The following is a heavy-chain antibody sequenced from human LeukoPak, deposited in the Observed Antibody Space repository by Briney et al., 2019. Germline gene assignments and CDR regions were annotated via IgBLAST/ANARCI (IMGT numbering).Heavy chain of an antibody. Sequence: GGSLRLSCAASGLSVSSSYMSWVRQAPGQGLEWVSVTHSGGNTYYGDSVKGRFFISRDSSENTLYLQMNSLTAEDTAVYYCARDWPFGGVIDGMDVWGQGTTVTVSS. CDR2: THSGGNT. CDR3: ARDWPFGGVIDGMDV. D-gene: IGHD3-16*02. J-gene: IGHJ6*02. CDR1: GLSVSSSY. V-gene: IGHV3-53*01.